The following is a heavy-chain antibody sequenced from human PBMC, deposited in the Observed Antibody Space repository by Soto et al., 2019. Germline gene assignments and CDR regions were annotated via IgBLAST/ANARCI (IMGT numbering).Heavy chain of an antibody. J-gene: IGHJ6*02. Sequence: GGSLRLSCAASGFTFSSYSMNWVRQAPGKGLEWVSSISSSSSYIYYADSVKGRFTISRDNAKNSLYLQMNSLRAEDTAVYYCARSKITGIKTRPDYYYYGMDVWGQGTTVTVSS. CDR1: GFTFSSYS. V-gene: IGHV3-21*01. CDR2: ISSSSSYI. D-gene: IGHD1-20*01. CDR3: ARSKITGIKTRPDYYYYGMDV.